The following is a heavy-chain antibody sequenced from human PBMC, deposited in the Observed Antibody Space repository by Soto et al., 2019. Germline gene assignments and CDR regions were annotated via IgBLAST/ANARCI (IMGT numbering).Heavy chain of an antibody. CDR2: ISGSGGST. CDR3: ARHPARYGGYDLDY. J-gene: IGHJ4*02. Sequence: TGGSLRLSCVASGFTFSNYNMNWVRQAPGKGLEWVSAISGSGGSTYYADSVKGRFTISRDNSKNTLYLQMNSLRAEDTAVYYCARHPARYGGYDLDYWGQGTLVTVSS. V-gene: IGHV3-23*01. D-gene: IGHD5-12*01. CDR1: GFTFSNYN.